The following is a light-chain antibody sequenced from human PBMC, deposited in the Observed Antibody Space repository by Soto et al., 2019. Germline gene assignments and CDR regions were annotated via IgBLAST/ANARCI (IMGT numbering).Light chain of an antibody. J-gene: IGKJ4*01. V-gene: IGKV3-20*01. Sequence: EIVLTQSPGTLSLSPGERATLSCRASQSVSSTYLAWYQQKPGQAPRLLIYGASSRATGIPDRFSGSGSGKDFTLNISRLEPEDFAVYYCQQYGRSPPNTFGGGTKVDIK. CDR1: QSVSSTY. CDR3: QQYGRSPPNT. CDR2: GAS.